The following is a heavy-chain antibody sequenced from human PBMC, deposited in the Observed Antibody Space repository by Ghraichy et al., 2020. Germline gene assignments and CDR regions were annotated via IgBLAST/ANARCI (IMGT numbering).Heavy chain of an antibody. CDR1: GFTFGDYA. V-gene: IGHV3-49*03. D-gene: IGHD1-26*01. CDR3: TRGALELLRYYYYYMDV. J-gene: IGHJ6*03. Sequence: GGSLRLSCTASGFTFGDYAMSWFRQAPGKGLEWVGFIRSKAYGGTTEYAASVKGRFTISRDDSKSIAYLQMNSLKTEDTAVYYCTRGALELLRYYYYYMDVWGKGTTVTVAS. CDR2: IRSKAYGGTT.